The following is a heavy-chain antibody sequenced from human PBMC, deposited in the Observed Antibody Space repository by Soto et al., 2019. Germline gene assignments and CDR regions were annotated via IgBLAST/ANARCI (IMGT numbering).Heavy chain of an antibody. CDR2: TSGSGGGT. D-gene: IGHD3-3*01. CDR1: GFTFSSYA. J-gene: IGHJ5*02. Sequence: LRLSCAASGFTFSSYAMSWVRQVPGKGLEWVSATSGSGGGTYYADSVKGRFTISRDNSESTLFLQMDSLRAEDTALYYCAKDTTYDFWSGSPPNWFDLWGQGTPVTVSS. V-gene: IGHV3-23*01. CDR3: AKDTTYDFWSGSPPNWFDL.